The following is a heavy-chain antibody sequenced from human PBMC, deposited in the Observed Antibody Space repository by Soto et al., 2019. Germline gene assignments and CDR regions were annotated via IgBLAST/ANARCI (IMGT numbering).Heavy chain of an antibody. CDR1: GFTFSSFG. CDR3: ARDASYYSLWSGYYPSRNGMDV. CDR2: IWYDGSKK. Sequence: ESGGGVVQPGRSLRLSCAASGFTFSSFGMHWVRQAPGKGREWVSLIWYDGSKKSYGDSVKGRFTISRDNSRNTVYLQMNSLRADDTAVYYCARDASYYSLWSGYYPSRNGMDVWGQGTTVTVSS. D-gene: IGHD3-3*01. J-gene: IGHJ6*02. V-gene: IGHV3-33*01.